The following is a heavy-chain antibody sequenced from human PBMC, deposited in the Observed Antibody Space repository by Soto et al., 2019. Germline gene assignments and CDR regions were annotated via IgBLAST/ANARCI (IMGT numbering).Heavy chain of an antibody. J-gene: IGHJ4*02. D-gene: IGHD3-22*01. V-gene: IGHV4-30-4*01. CDR1: GGSISSGDYY. CDR2: IYYSGST. CDR3: ARVLSSGHAYYFDY. Sequence: SETLSLTCTVSGGSISSGDYYWSWICQPPGKGLEWIGYIYYSGSTYYNPSLKSRVTISVDTSKNQFSLKLSSVTAADTAVYYCARVLSSGHAYYFDYWGQGTLVIVSS.